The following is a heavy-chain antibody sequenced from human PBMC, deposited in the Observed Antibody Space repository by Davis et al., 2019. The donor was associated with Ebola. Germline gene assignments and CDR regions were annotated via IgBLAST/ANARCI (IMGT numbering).Heavy chain of an antibody. Sequence: GESLKISCAASGFTFSSYGMHWVRQAPGKGLEWVAVISYDGSNKYYADSVKGRFTISRDNSKNTLYLQMNSLRAEDTAVYYCAKDNYGDYRPVDYWGQGTLVTVSS. CDR2: ISYDGSNK. CDR3: AKDNYGDYRPVDY. V-gene: IGHV3-30*18. CDR1: GFTFSSYG. J-gene: IGHJ4*02. D-gene: IGHD4-17*01.